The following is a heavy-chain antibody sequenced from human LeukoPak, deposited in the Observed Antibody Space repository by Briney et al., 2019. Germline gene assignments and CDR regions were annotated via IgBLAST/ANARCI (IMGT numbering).Heavy chain of an antibody. D-gene: IGHD1-7*01. CDR3: ARGLNWNYDLGWVAP. CDR1: GYSFSSCS. J-gene: IGHJ5*02. Sequence: ASVKVSFKSSGYSFSSCSISWVRQARGQGLEWMGWISGYNGKTNYAQKLPRRVTLTTATSTSTAYMELRSLTSDDTAIYYCARGLNWNYDLGWVAPWGQGTLVAVSS. CDR2: ISGYNGKT. V-gene: IGHV1-18*01.